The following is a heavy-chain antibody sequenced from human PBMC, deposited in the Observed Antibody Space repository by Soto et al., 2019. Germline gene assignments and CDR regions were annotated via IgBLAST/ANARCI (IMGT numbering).Heavy chain of an antibody. Sequence: EVQLVESGGGLVRPGGSLRLSCAASGFTFSYYWMHWVRQAPGKGLVWVSRIHSDGSRTTYADFVKGRFTISRDNARKTVDLQMNSVRVEDTAVYYCASGDRGAFDLWGQGTVVTVSS. CDR3: ASGDRGAFDL. CDR1: GFTFSYYW. D-gene: IGHD7-27*01. J-gene: IGHJ3*01. CDR2: IHSDGSRT. V-gene: IGHV3-74*01.